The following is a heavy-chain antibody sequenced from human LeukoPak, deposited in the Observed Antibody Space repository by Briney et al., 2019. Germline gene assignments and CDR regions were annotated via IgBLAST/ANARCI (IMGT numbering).Heavy chain of an antibody. Sequence: ASVKVSCKASGYTFTSYDINWVRQATGQGLEWMGWMNPNSGNTGYAQKFQGRVTITRNTSISTAYMELRGLTSDDTAVYYCARGPWFGESQPHFEYWGQGTLVIVSS. V-gene: IGHV1-8*03. J-gene: IGHJ4*02. CDR1: GYTFTSYD. CDR3: ARGPWFGESQPHFEY. CDR2: MNPNSGNT. D-gene: IGHD3-10*01.